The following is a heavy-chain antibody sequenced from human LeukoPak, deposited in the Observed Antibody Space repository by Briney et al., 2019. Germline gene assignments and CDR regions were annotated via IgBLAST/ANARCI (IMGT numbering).Heavy chain of an antibody. CDR1: GFTFSSYS. V-gene: IGHV3-21*01. D-gene: IGHD3-10*01. CDR3: ARAAMVRGVSHCFDP. CDR2: ISSSSSYI. Sequence: PGGSLRLSCSASGFTFSSYSMNWVRQAPGKGLEWVSSISSSSSYIYYADSVKGRFTISRDNAKNSLYLQMNSLRAEDTAVYYCARAAMVRGVSHCFDPWGQGTLVTVSS. J-gene: IGHJ5*02.